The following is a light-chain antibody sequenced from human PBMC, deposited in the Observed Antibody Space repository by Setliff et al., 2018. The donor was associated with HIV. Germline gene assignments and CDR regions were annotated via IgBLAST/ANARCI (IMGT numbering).Light chain of an antibody. CDR2: EVR. CDR1: SSDVGGYSH. CDR3: SSYAITNTLP. Sequence: QSALTQPASVPGSPGQSITISCTGTSSDVGGYSHVSWYQQHPGKAPKLIIYEVRNRPSGVSNRFSGSKSGTTASLTISGLQTEDEADYYCSSYAITNTLPFGTGTKVTVL. J-gene: IGLJ1*01. V-gene: IGLV2-14*01.